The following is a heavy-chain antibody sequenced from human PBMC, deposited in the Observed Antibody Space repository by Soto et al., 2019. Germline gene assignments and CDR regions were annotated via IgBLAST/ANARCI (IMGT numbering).Heavy chain of an antibody. D-gene: IGHD6-13*01. CDR3: ARAVSWTYYYYYGIDV. CDR2: INPNSGGT. CDR1: GYTFTGYY. Sequence: ASVKVSCKASGYTFTGYYMHWVRQAPGQGLEWMGWINPNSGGTNYAQKFQGRVTMTRDTSISTAYMELSRLRSDDTAVYYCARAVSWTYYYYYGIDVWGQRTTVTGSS. J-gene: IGHJ6*02. V-gene: IGHV1-2*02.